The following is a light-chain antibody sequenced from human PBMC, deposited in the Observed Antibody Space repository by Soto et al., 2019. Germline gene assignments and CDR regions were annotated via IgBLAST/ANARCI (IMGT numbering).Light chain of an antibody. CDR2: AAS. J-gene: IGKJ5*01. CDR3: QQANSFPIT. V-gene: IGKV1-12*01. Sequence: DIHMTQSPSSVSASVGDSVTITLRASRVISSWLAWYQQKPGKAPKRLIYAASSLQSGVPPRYSGSGYGTDFTLTISSLQPEDFATYYCQQANSFPITFGQGTRLEI. CDR1: RVISSW.